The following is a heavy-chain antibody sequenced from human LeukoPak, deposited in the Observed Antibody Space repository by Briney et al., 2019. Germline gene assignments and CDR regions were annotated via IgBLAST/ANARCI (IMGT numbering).Heavy chain of an antibody. CDR1: GYTFTSYG. J-gene: IGHJ6*02. V-gene: IGHV1-18*01. Sequence: ATVKVSCKASGYTFTSYGISWVRQAPGQGLEWMGWISAYNGNTNYAQKLQGRVTMTTDTSTSTAYMELRSLRSDDTAVYYCARSSSSFAGYYGMDVWGQGTTVTVSS. CDR2: ISAYNGNT. D-gene: IGHD6-13*01. CDR3: ARSSSSFAGYYGMDV.